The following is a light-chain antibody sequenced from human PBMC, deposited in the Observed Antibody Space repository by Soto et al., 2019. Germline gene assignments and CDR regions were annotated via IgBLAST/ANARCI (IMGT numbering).Light chain of an antibody. V-gene: IGLV1-51*02. CDR1: SSNIGNNY. J-gene: IGLJ3*02. CDR3: GTWDSSLSAGRV. CDR2: ENN. Sequence: QSVLTQPPSVSAAPGQKVTISCSGSSSNIGNNYVSWYQQLPGTAPKLLIYENNKRPSGIPDRFPGSKSGTSATLGITGLQTGDEADYYCGTWDSSLSAGRVFGGGTKVTVL.